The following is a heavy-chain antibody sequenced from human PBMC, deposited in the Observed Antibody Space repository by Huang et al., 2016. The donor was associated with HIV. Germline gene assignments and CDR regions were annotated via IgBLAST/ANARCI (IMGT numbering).Heavy chain of an antibody. CDR1: GGSFSGYY. Sequence: QVQLQQWGAGLLKTSETLSLTCAVYGGSFSGYYWSWIRQSPGRGLEWIGEINHSVSTNYTPSHKSRLTISVDTSKNQFSLKLSSVTAADTAVYYCARERMMSWLDDHDAFDIWGQGTMVTVSS. CDR3: ARERMMSWLDDHDAFDI. V-gene: IGHV4-34*01. CDR2: INHSVST. D-gene: IGHD1-1*01. J-gene: IGHJ3*02.